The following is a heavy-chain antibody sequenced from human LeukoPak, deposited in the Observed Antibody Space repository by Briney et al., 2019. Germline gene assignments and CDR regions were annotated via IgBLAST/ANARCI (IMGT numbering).Heavy chain of an antibody. D-gene: IGHD7-27*01. Sequence: SVKVSCKASGCTFSSYAISWVRQAPGQGLEWMGGIIPIFGTANYAQKFQGRVTITADESTSTAYMELSSLRSEDTAVYYCARMDPGEDYYYYMDVWGKGTTVTISS. V-gene: IGHV1-69*13. CDR1: GCTFSSYA. J-gene: IGHJ6*03. CDR3: ARMDPGEDYYYYMDV. CDR2: IIPIFGTA.